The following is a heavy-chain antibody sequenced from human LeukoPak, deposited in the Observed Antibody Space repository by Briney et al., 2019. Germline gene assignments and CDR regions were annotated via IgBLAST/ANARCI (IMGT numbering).Heavy chain of an antibody. CDR2: IFTDGSTT. D-gene: IGHD2-21*02. CDR1: EFDFFSYG. Sequence: GGSLRLSCVASEFDFFSYGMQWVRQAPGKGLVWVSRIFTDGSTTTYADSVKGRFTISRDNAKNTLYLEMKSLRVEDTAVYYCARESPREVTLDYWGQGTLVTVSP. V-gene: IGHV3-74*03. CDR3: ARESPREVTLDY. J-gene: IGHJ4*01.